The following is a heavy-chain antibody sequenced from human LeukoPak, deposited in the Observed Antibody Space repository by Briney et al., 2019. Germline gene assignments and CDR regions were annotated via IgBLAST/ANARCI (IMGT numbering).Heavy chain of an antibody. CDR2: INHSGST. D-gene: IGHD3-9*01. Sequence: SETLSLTCAVYGGSFSGYYWSWIRQPPGKGLEWIGEINHSGSTNYNPSLKSRVTISVDTSKNQFSLKLGSVTAADTAVYYCAAQYYDILTEDDYWGQGTLVTVSS. J-gene: IGHJ4*02. V-gene: IGHV4-34*01. CDR3: AAQYYDILTEDDY. CDR1: GGSFSGYY.